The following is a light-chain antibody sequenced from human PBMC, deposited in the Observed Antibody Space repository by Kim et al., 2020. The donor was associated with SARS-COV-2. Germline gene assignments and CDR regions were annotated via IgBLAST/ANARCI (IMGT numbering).Light chain of an antibody. Sequence: PGERAALSCRASQSVSSSYLAWYQQKPGQAPRLLIYGASSGATGIPDRFSGSGSGTDFTLTISRLEPEDFAVYYCQQYGSSPGFTFGPGTKVDIK. V-gene: IGKV3-20*01. CDR1: QSVSSSY. CDR2: GAS. J-gene: IGKJ3*01. CDR3: QQYGSSPGFT.